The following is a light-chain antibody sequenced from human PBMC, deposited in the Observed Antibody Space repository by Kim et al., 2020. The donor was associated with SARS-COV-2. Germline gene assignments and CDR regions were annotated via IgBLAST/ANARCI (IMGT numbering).Light chain of an antibody. J-gene: IGKJ2*01. CDR1: QHVRSNF. CDR3: HRYGGSPPHT. V-gene: IGKV3-20*01. CDR2: SAS. Sequence: SPGDRATIAFSARQHVRSNFLAWYQQKPGQAPRLLIYSASSRARGVPDRFSGSGSGADFTLTINRLEPEDFAVYYCHRYGGSPPHTFGQGTKLEI.